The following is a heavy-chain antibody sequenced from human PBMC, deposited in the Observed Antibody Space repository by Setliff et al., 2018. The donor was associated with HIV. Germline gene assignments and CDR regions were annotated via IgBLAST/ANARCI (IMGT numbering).Heavy chain of an antibody. CDR1: GYSFGDYW. J-gene: IGHJ5*01. CDR2: VYPGDSET. V-gene: IGHV5-51*01. D-gene: IGHD1-26*01. CDR3: ATLVGTNGVVWFDP. Sequence: GESLKISCKGSGYSFGDYWIAWVRQMPGKGLEWTGIVYPGDSETRYSPSFQGQVTLSADKSINTTYLQWSSLKASDTAMYYCATLVGTNGVVWFDPWGQGTLVTVSS.